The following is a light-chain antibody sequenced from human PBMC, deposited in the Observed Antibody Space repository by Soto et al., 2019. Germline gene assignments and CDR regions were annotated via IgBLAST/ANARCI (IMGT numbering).Light chain of an antibody. CDR1: SSNIGSNT. Sequence: QSVLTQPPSASGTPGQRVTISCSGSSSNIGSNTVNWYQQLPGTAPKLLIYSNNQRPSGVPDRFSGSKSDTSASLAISGLQSEDEADYYCAAWDDSLNGLYVFGTGTKVTVL. J-gene: IGLJ1*01. CDR3: AAWDDSLNGLYV. CDR2: SNN. V-gene: IGLV1-44*01.